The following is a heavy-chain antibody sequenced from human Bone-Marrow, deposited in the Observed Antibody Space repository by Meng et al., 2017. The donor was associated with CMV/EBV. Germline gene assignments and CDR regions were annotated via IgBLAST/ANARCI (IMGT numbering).Heavy chain of an antibody. CDR3: VRRDSSNYFEDY. D-gene: IGHD4-11*01. Sequence: GRSLKISCAASGFTFSSHSMNWVRQAPGKGLEWVSSISSTSKHMYYADSVKGRFTISRDNAKNSLYLQMNSLRAEDTAVYYCVRRDSSNYFEDYWGQGTLVTVSS. J-gene: IGHJ4*02. CDR2: ISSTSKHM. CDR1: GFTFSSHS. V-gene: IGHV3-21*01.